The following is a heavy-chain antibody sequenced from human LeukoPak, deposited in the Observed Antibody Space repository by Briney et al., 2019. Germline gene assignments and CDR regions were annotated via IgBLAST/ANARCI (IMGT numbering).Heavy chain of an antibody. J-gene: IGHJ4*02. CDR2: IDYTGST. D-gene: IGHD6-19*01. CDR3: ARVGSGSFDF. V-gene: IGHV4-59*01. CDR1: GGSISSYY. Sequence: SETLSLTCTVSGGSISSYYWSWIRQTPGKGLEWIGYIDYTGSTNNNPSLKSRVTISIDTSKNQFSLKLSSVTAADAAVYYCARVGSGSFDFWGQGTLVTVSS.